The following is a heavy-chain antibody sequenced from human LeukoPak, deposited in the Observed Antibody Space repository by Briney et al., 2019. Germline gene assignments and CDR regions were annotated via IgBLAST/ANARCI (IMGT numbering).Heavy chain of an antibody. V-gene: IGHV3-21*01. Sequence: GGSLRLSCAASGFTFSSYSMNWVRQAPGKGLEWVSSISSSSSYIYYADSVKGRFTISRDNSNNTLSVQMNSLRPEDTAVYYCARAPEGLRILSADYWGQGVLVTVSS. CDR1: GFTFSSYS. D-gene: IGHD2/OR15-2a*01. J-gene: IGHJ4*02. CDR3: ARAPEGLRILSADY. CDR2: ISSSSSYI.